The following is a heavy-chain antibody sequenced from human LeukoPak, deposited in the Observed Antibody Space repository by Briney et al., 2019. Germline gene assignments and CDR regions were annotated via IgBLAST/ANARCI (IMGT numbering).Heavy chain of an antibody. V-gene: IGHV1-18*04. CDR3: ARTLYCSSTSCLRGNYYYYGMDV. J-gene: IGHJ6*04. D-gene: IGHD2-2*01. Sequence: ASVKVSCKASGYTFTSYGISWVRQAPGQGLEWMGWISAYNGNTNYAQRLQGRVTMTTDTSTSTAYMELWSLRSDDTAVYYCARTLYCSSTSCLRGNYYYYGMDVWGKGTTVTVSS. CDR1: GYTFTSYG. CDR2: ISAYNGNT.